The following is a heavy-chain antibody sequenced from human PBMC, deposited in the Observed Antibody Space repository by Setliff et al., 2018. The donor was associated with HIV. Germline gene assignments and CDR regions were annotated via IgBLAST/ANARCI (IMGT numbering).Heavy chain of an antibody. D-gene: IGHD6-13*01. J-gene: IGHJ4*02. V-gene: IGHV1-2*04. CDR1: GYTFTGYY. CDR3: ARDRRGRGIEAAGPYYYFGS. CDR2: INPYSGRT. Sequence: GASVKVSCKASGYTFTGYYIHWVRQAPGQGLGWMGWINPYSGRTHYAQKFQGWVTVARDTSITTAYMDLTNLKSDGTAVYYCARDRRGRGIEAAGPYYYFGSWGQGTLVTVSS.